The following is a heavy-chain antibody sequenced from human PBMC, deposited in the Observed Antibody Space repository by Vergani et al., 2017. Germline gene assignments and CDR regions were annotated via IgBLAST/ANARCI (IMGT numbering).Heavy chain of an antibody. V-gene: IGHV3-23*01. Sequence: EVQLLESGGGLVQPGGSLRLSCAASGFTFSSYAMSWVRQAPGKGLEWVSAISGSCGSTYYADSVKGRFTISRDNSKNTLYLQMNSLRAEDTAVYYCAKDVFGEPYFDYWGQGTLVTVSS. CDR3: AKDVFGEPYFDY. CDR1: GFTFSSYA. J-gene: IGHJ4*02. CDR2: ISGSCGST. D-gene: IGHD3-10*02.